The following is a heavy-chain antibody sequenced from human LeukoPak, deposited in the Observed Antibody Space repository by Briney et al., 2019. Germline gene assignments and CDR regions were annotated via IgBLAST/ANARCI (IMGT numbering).Heavy chain of an antibody. V-gene: IGHV1-69*13. CDR1: GGTFSSYG. CDR3: AKVGATRPAELDY. J-gene: IGHJ4*02. Sequence: SVKVSCKASGGTFSSYGISWVRQAPGQGLEWMGGIIPIFATTNYAQKFQGRVTITADESTRTAYMELRSLRSEDTAVYYCAKVGATRPAELDYWGQGTLVTVSS. CDR2: IIPIFATT. D-gene: IGHD1-26*01.